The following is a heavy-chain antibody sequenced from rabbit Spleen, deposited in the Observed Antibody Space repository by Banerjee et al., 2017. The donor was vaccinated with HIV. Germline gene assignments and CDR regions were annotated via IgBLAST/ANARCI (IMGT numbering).Heavy chain of an antibody. CDR3: ARGSAAMTMVITGFYRGL. D-gene: IGHD2-1*01. CDR1: GFSFSSSDY. Sequence: QEQLEESGGDLVKPEGSLTLTCKASGFSFSSSDYMCWVRQAPGKGLEWISCIAGSSSGFTYSATGAKGRFTCSKTSSTTVTLQMTSLTAADTATYFCARGSAAMTMVITGFYRGLWGPCTLVTVS. J-gene: IGHJ4*01. CDR2: IAGSSSGFT. V-gene: IGHV1S45*01.